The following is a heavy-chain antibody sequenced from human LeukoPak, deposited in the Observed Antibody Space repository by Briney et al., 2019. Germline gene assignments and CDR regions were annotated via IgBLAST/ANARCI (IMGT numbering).Heavy chain of an antibody. CDR3: ARGLGSGWSY. CDR1: GGSFSGYY. CDR2: INHSGST. V-gene: IGHV4-34*01. Sequence: SETLSLTCAVYGGSFSGYYWSWIRQPPGKGLEWIWEINHSGSTNYNPSLKSRVTISVDTSKNQFSLKLSSVTAADTAVYYCARGLGSGWSYWGQGTLVTVSS. D-gene: IGHD6-19*01. J-gene: IGHJ4*02.